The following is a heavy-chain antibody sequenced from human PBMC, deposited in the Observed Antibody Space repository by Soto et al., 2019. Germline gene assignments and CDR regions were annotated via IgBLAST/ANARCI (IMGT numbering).Heavy chain of an antibody. Sequence: QVQLVESGGGVVQPGRSLRLSCAASGFTFSSYGMHWVRQAPGKGLEWVAVISYDGSNKYYADSVKGRFTISRDNSKNTLYLQMNSLRAEDRAVYYCAKDRFSAADTNWFDPWGQGTLVTVSS. V-gene: IGHV3-30*18. J-gene: IGHJ5*02. CDR1: GFTFSSYG. CDR2: ISYDGSNK. CDR3: AKDRFSAADTNWFDP. D-gene: IGHD6-13*01.